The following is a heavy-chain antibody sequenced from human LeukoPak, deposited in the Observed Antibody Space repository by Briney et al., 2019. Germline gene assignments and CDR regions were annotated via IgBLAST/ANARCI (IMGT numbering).Heavy chain of an antibody. V-gene: IGHV3-23*01. CDR3: AKDGSRAWDIGFQH. D-gene: IGHD2-15*01. J-gene: IGHJ1*01. CDR1: GFTFNNYW. Sequence: GGSLRLSCAVSGFTFNNYWMSWVRLTPGKGLEWVSSISGSGDSTYYADSVKGRFTISRDNSKNTLYLQMNSLRAEDTAVYYCAKDGSRAWDIGFQHWGQGTLVTVSS. CDR2: ISGSGDST.